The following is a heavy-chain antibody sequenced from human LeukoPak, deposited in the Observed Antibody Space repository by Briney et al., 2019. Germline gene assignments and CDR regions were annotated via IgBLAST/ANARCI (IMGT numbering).Heavy chain of an antibody. CDR3: ARDYRFSGLDY. J-gene: IGHJ4*02. V-gene: IGHV4-4*07. CDR2: ISASGST. D-gene: IGHD6-19*01. CDR1: GASMSPYY. Sequence: SETLSLTCTVSGASMSPYYWTWIRQPAGKGLEWIGRISASGSTNYNPSLNSRVTISIDTSENRFSLKLSSVTAADTAVYYCARDYRFSGLDYWGQGTLVTVSS.